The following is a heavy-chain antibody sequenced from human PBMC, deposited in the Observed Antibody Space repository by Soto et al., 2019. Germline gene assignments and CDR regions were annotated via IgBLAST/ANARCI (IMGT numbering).Heavy chain of an antibody. CDR3: ARRGLAAAGTSSRRVGGMDV. CDR1: GFTVSSNY. Sequence: SGGSLRLSCAASGFTVSSNYMSWVRQAPGKGLEWVSVIYSGGSTYYADSVKGRFTISRDNSKNTLYLQMNSLRAEDTAVYYCARRGLAAAGTSSRRVGGMDVWGQGTTVTVSS. J-gene: IGHJ6*02. CDR2: IYSGGST. D-gene: IGHD6-13*01. V-gene: IGHV3-53*01.